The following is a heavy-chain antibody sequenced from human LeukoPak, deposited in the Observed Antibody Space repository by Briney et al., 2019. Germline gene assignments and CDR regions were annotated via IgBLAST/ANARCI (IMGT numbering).Heavy chain of an antibody. CDR3: AKMARGSSSWYWDY. D-gene: IGHD6-13*01. V-gene: IGHV3-30*18. J-gene: IGHJ4*02. CDR1: GFTFSSYG. CDR2: ISYDGSNK. Sequence: PGGSLRLSCAASGFTFSSYGMHWVRQAPGKGLEWVAVISYDGSNKYYADSVKGRFTISRDNSKNTLHLQMNSLRAEDTAVYYCAKMARGSSSWYWDYWGQGTLVTVSS.